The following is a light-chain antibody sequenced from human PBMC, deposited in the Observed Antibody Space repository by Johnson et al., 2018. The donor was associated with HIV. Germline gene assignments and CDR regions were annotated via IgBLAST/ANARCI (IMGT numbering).Light chain of an antibody. V-gene: IGLV1-51*02. CDR2: ENN. CDR1: SSNIGNNY. Sequence: QSVLTQPPSVSAAPGQKVTISCSGSSSNIGNNYVSWFQQLPGTAPKLLIYENNKRPSGIPDRFSGSKSGTSATLRITGLQTGDEADYYCGTWDSSLSAGVFATVTKVTVL. J-gene: IGLJ1*01. CDR3: GTWDSSLSAGV.